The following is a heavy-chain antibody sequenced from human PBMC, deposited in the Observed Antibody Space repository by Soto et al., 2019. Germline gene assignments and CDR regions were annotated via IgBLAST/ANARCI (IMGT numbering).Heavy chain of an antibody. Sequence: EVQLLESGGGLVQPGGSLSLSCAASGFTFSSYAMTWVRQAPGKGLEWVSVISGSGGTTYYAGSVKGRFTISRDNSKRTLYVQMSSLRAEDTAVYYCAKVGGSWYGGWFGPWGQGILVTVSS. CDR2: ISGSGGTT. CDR3: AKVGGSWYGGWFGP. CDR1: GFTFSSYA. D-gene: IGHD6-13*01. J-gene: IGHJ5*02. V-gene: IGHV3-23*01.